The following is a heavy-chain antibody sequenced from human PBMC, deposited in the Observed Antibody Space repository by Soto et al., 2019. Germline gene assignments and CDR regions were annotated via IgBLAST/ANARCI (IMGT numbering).Heavy chain of an antibody. Sequence: GASVKVSCKASGYTFTGYYMHWVRQAPGQGLEWMGWINPNSGGTNYAQKFQGWVTMTRDTSISTAYMELNSLRDEDTAVYYCAREPGYCSGGSCYRIGIAIVYWGQGTLVTVSS. CDR3: AREPGYCSGGSCYRIGIAIVY. V-gene: IGHV1-2*04. CDR1: GYTFTGYY. J-gene: IGHJ4*02. CDR2: INPNSGGT. D-gene: IGHD2-15*01.